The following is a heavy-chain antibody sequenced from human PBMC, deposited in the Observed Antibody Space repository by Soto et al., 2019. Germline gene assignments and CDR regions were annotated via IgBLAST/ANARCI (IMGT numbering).Heavy chain of an antibody. CDR1: GFTFSSYG. Sequence: QVQLVESGGGVVQPGRSLRLSCIASGFTFSSYGMHWVRQAPGKGLEWVAGIWYDGSNKYYADSVKGRFTISRANSTNIVYLQINSLRSKDTAVHYHVREPYAAAHYGMDAWSQATTVTVSS. D-gene: IGHD2-2*01. CDR3: VREPYAAAHYGMDA. V-gene: IGHV3-33*01. J-gene: IGHJ6*02. CDR2: IWYDGSNK.